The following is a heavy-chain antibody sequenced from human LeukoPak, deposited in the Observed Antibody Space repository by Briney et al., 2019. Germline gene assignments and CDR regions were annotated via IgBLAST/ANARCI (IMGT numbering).Heavy chain of an antibody. CDR3: VRDGACSSTSCQSFDY. CDR2: INPYSGAT. D-gene: IGHD2-2*01. Sequence: ASVKVSCKASGYTFTGYYIHWVRQAPGQGLEWMGWINPYSGATNYAQKFQGRVTMTSDTSITTAYMELTRLRSDDTAVYYCVRDGACSSTSCQSFDYWGQGTLVTVPS. V-gene: IGHV1-2*02. J-gene: IGHJ4*02. CDR1: GYTFTGYY.